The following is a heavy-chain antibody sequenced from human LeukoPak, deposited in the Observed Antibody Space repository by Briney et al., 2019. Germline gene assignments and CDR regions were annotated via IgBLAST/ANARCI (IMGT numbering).Heavy chain of an antibody. CDR3: ARTWRSSPDY. D-gene: IGHD6-6*01. CDR2: IIPIFSTA. CDR1: GGTFSSYT. Sequence: ASVKVSCKASGGTFSSYTISWVRQAPGQGLEWMGGIIPIFSTADYAQKFQGRVTITADESTSTAYMELSSLRSEDTAVYYCARTWRSSPDYWGQGTLVTVSS. J-gene: IGHJ4*02. V-gene: IGHV1-69*13.